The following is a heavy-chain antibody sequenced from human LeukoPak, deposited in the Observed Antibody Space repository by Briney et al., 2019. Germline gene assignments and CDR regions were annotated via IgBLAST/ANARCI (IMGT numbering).Heavy chain of an antibody. J-gene: IGHJ4*02. CDR1: GETYSSYS. CDR3: ARDPPNDSSGYYPNCFDH. CDR2: IIPIFGTT. V-gene: IGHV1-69*01. D-gene: IGHD3-22*01. Sequence: SVKVSCKASGETYSSYSFNWVRQAPGQGLEWMGGIIPIFGTTNYAQTSQGRLTITADESTSTAYMELSSLKSEDTAVYSCARDPPNDSSGYYPNCFDHWAQGPWSPSPQ.